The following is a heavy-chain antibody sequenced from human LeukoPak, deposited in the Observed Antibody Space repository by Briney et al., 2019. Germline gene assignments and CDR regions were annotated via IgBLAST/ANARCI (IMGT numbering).Heavy chain of an antibody. V-gene: IGHV3-48*01. Sequence: PGGSLRLSCAASGFTFSSYSMNWVRQAPGKGLEWVSYISSSSSTIYYADSVKGRFTISRDNAKNSLYLQMNSLRAEDTAVYYCARDYGAAAAYKYFQHWGQGTLVTASS. J-gene: IGHJ1*01. CDR2: ISSSSSTI. CDR3: ARDYGAAAAYKYFQH. CDR1: GFTFSSYS. D-gene: IGHD6-13*01.